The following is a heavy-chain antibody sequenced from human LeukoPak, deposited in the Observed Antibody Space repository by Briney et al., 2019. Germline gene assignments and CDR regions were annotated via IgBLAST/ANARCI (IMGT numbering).Heavy chain of an antibody. CDR3: AILGYCSSTSCYDSDYYYYYGMDV. J-gene: IGHJ6*02. CDR2: FIPIFGTA. V-gene: IGHV1-69*05. CDR1: GGTFSSYA. D-gene: IGHD2-2*01. Sequence: SVKVSCKASGGTFSSYAISWVRQAPGQGLEWMGGFIPIFGTANYAQKLQGRVTMTTDTSTSTAYMELRSLRSDDTAVYYCAILGYCSSTSCYDSDYYYYYGMDVWGQGTTVTVSS.